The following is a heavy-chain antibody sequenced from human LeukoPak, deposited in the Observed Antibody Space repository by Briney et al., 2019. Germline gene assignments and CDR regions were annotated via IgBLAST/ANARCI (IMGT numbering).Heavy chain of an antibody. D-gene: IGHD6-19*01. J-gene: IGHJ4*02. V-gene: IGHV3-23*01. CDR1: GFTFGGSA. CDR3: AKIDSPRVGWRAPFDY. Sequence: GGSLRLSCEASGFTFGGSAMSWVRLAPGKGLEWISDISGAGRETYYADSVKGLFTISRDNSKNTLYLQLNSLGAEDTAVYFCAKIDSPRVGWRAPFDYWGQGTLVTVSS. CDR2: ISGAGRET.